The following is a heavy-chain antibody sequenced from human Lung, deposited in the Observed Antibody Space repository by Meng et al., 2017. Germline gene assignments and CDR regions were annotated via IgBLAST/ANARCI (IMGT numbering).Heavy chain of an antibody. CDR1: GASFRDYY. J-gene: IGHJ4*02. V-gene: IGHV4-34*01. D-gene: IGHD4-11*01. Sequence: QVRLQRGGTGLLKPSATLSLLCVDSGASFRDYYWSWIRQPPGKGLEWIGEINHSGSTNYHPSLESRATISVDTSQNNLSLKLSSVTAADSAVYYCARGPTTMAHDFDYWGQGTLVTVSS. CDR3: ARGPTTMAHDFDY. CDR2: INHSGST.